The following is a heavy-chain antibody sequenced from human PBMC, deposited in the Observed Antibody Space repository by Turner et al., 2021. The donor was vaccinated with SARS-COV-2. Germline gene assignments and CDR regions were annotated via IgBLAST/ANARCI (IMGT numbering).Heavy chain of an antibody. V-gene: IGHV4-39*01. Sequence: LQLQESGPGRVKSSETLSLTCTVSGDSFSSGGFYWGWIRQPPGKGLEWMATISYTGSTYYKPSLKNRVAISVDTSKNQCSLKLSSVTAADTAVYYCARHRAYATGRDVFDLWGQGTLVTVSS. D-gene: IGHD2-2*01. CDR3: ARHRAYATGRDVFDL. CDR2: ISYTGST. CDR1: GDSFSSGGFY. J-gene: IGHJ3*01.